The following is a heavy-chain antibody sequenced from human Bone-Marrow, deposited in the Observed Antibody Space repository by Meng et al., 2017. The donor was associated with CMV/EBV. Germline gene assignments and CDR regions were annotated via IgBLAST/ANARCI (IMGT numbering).Heavy chain of an antibody. CDR1: GFTFSSYA. CDR2: ISYDGSNK. CDR3: AREGGYCSSTSCPNWFDP. J-gene: IGHJ5*02. D-gene: IGHD2-2*01. Sequence: GESLKISCAASGFTFSSYAMHWVRQAPGKGLEWVAVISYDGSNKYYADSVKGRFTISRDNSKNTLYLQMNSLRAEDTAVYYCAREGGYCSSTSCPNWFDPWGQGTLVTVSS. V-gene: IGHV3-30-3*01.